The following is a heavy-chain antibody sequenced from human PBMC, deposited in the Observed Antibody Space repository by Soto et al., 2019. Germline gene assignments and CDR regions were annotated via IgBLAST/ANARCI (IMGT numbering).Heavy chain of an antibody. V-gene: IGHV4-28*01. D-gene: IGHD1-26*01. CDR3: ARRETQGPIDY. Sequence: QVQLQESGPGLVKPSDTLSLTCAVSGYSISSSNWWGWIRQPPGKGLEWIGYIYYSGTTYYNPSLKSRVTMSVDTSRNQFPRKLTYVTAVDRAVYSCARRETQGPIDYWGQGPLVTVSS. CDR2: IYYSGTT. J-gene: IGHJ4*02. CDR1: GYSISSSNW.